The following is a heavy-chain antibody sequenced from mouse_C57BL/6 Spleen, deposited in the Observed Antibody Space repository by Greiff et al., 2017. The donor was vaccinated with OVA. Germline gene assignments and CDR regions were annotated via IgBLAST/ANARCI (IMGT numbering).Heavy chain of an antibody. CDR1: GYTFTSYW. CDR2: INPSNGGT. J-gene: IGHJ2*01. CDR3: ARYWDRDYFDY. Sequence: QVQLQQPGTELVKPGASVKLSCKASGYTFTSYWMHWVKQRPGQGLEWIGNINPSNGGTNYNAKFKSKATLTVDKSSSTAYMQLSSLTSEDAADYYCARYWDRDYFDYWGQGTTLTVSS. D-gene: IGHD4-1*01. V-gene: IGHV1-53*01.